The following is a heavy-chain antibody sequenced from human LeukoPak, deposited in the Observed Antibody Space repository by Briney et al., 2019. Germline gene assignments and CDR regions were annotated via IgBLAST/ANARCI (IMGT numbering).Heavy chain of an antibody. V-gene: IGHV3-48*04. CDR1: GFTFSSYS. Sequence: QPGGSLRLSCAASGFTFSSYSMTWVRQAPGKGLEWVSYISTSSRTIYYADSVKGRFIISRDNAKNSLYLQMNSLRAEDTAVYYCARDREYSNYFDYWGQGTLVTVSS. J-gene: IGHJ4*02. D-gene: IGHD2/OR15-2a*01. CDR3: ARDREYSNYFDY. CDR2: ISTSSRTI.